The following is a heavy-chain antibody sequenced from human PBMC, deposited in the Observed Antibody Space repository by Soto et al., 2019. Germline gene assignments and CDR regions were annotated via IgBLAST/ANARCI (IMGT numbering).Heavy chain of an antibody. D-gene: IGHD1-1*01. CDR1: SGSISSSNW. J-gene: IGHJ5*02. CDR2: IYHSGST. V-gene: IGHV4-4*02. CDR3: ARSTTGTTRGPQAWFDP. Sequence: SETLSLTCAVSSGSISSSNWWSWVRQPPGKGLEWIGEIYHSGSTNYNPSLKSRVTISVDKSKNQFSLKLSSVTAADTAVYYCARSTTGTTRGPQAWFDPWGQGTLVTVS.